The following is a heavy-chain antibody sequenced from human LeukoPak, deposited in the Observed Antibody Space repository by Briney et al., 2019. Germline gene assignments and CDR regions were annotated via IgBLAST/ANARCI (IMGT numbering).Heavy chain of an antibody. CDR2: IYSGGGT. CDR3: AREGGSSADY. V-gene: IGHV3-53*01. Sequence: PGGSLRLSCAASGFTISSNYMSWVRQAPGKGLEWVSVIYSGGGTYYADSVRGRFTISRDNSKNTLYLQMNSLRAEDTAVYYCAREGGSSADYWGQGTLVTVSS. CDR1: GFTISSNY. D-gene: IGHD6-13*01. J-gene: IGHJ4*02.